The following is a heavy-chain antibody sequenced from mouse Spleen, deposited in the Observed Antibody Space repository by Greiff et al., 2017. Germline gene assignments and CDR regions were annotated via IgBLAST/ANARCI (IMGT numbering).Heavy chain of an antibody. Sequence: QVQLKQPGAELVKPGASVKLSCKASGYTFTSYWMQWVKQRPGQGLEWIGEIDPSDSYTNYNQKFKGKATLTVDTSSSTAYMQLSSLTSEDSAVYYCARPYYGSYFDYWGQGTTLTVSS. CDR3: ARPYYGSYFDY. CDR2: IDPSDSYT. D-gene: IGHD2-10*01. CDR1: GYTFTSYW. J-gene: IGHJ2*01. V-gene: IGHV1-50*01.